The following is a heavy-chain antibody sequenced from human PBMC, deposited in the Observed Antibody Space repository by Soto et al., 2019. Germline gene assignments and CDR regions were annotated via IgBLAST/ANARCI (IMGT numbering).Heavy chain of an antibody. V-gene: IGHV1-8*01. CDR1: GYTFTSYD. Sequence: ASVKVSCKASGYTFTSYDINWVRQATGQGLEWMGWMNPNSGNTGYAQKFQGRVTMTRNTSISTAYMELSSLRSEDTAVYYCARVLSTLGDYGIDYWGQGTLVTVSS. J-gene: IGHJ4*02. CDR3: ARVLSTLGDYGIDY. D-gene: IGHD4-17*01. CDR2: MNPNSGNT.